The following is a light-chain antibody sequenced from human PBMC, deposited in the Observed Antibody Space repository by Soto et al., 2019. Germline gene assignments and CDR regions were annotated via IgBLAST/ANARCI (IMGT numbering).Light chain of an antibody. Sequence: ETVMTQSPATLAVSPGERPTLSCRASQSVSSNLAWYQQKPGQSPRLLIYDASIRAPGIPAMFSGSGSGTEFTLSISSLQSEDFAVYYCQQYNTWPLTFGPGTKVDIK. CDR2: DAS. CDR1: QSVSSN. CDR3: QQYNTWPLT. J-gene: IGKJ3*01. V-gene: IGKV3-15*01.